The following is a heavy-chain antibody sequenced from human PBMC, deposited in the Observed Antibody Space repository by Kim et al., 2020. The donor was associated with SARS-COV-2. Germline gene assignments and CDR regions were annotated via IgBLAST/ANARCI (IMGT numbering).Heavy chain of an antibody. V-gene: IGHV4-34*01. CDR2: INHVGSI. D-gene: IGHD2-8*01. CDR3: ARSGYCTTTKCSRGHWFDP. J-gene: IGHJ5*02. Sequence: SETLSLTCAVYGESFSGYYWSWIRQPPGKGLEWIGEINHVGSINYNPSLKSRVIISVDTSKNQFSLKVRSVNATDTAIYYCARSGYCTTTKCSRGHWFDP. CDR1: GESFSGYY.